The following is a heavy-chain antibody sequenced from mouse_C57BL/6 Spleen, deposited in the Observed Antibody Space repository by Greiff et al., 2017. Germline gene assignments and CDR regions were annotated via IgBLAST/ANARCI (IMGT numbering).Heavy chain of an antibody. D-gene: IGHD2-4*01. Sequence: EVMLVESVAELVRPGASVKLSCTASGFNIKNTYMHWVKQRPEQGLEWIGRIDPANGNTKYAPKFQGKATITADTSSNTAYLQLSSLTSEDTAIYYCVHDYDGGYFDVWGTGTTVTVSS. CDR1: GFNIKNTY. J-gene: IGHJ1*03. CDR3: VHDYDGGYFDV. CDR2: IDPANGNT. V-gene: IGHV14-3*01.